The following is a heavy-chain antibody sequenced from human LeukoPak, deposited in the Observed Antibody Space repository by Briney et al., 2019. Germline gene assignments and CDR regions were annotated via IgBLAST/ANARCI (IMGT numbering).Heavy chain of an antibody. CDR3: ARGPPNWGYDY. J-gene: IGHJ4*02. Sequence: ASVKVSCKASGYTFTSYDFNWVRQATGQRPEWMGWVSPNSGDTGYAQKFQDRVTMTRNTSISTAYMELSSLRSDDPAVYYCARGPPNWGYDYWGPGTLVTVSS. CDR1: GYTFTSYD. D-gene: IGHD7-27*01. V-gene: IGHV1-8*01. CDR2: VSPNSGDT.